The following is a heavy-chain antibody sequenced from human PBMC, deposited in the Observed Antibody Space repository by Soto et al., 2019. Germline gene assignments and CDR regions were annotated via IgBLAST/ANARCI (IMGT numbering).Heavy chain of an antibody. D-gene: IGHD3-3*01. J-gene: IGHJ6*03. CDR1: GGSISSSSYY. CDR3: ARASGYPYYYYYYYMDV. Sequence: SETLSLTCTVSGGSISSSSYYWGWLRQPPGKGLEWIGSIYYSGSTYYNPSLKSRVTISVDTSKNQFSLKLSSVTAADTAVYYCARASGYPYYYYYYYMDVWGKGTTVTVSS. CDR2: IYYSGST. V-gene: IGHV4-39*01.